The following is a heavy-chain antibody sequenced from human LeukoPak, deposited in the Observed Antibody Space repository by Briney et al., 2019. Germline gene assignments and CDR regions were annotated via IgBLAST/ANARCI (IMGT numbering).Heavy chain of an antibody. CDR1: GFTFSTYG. V-gene: IGHV3-33*01. CDR3: AREEGVDGTSGINN. D-gene: IGHD4-23*01. Sequence: PGGSLRLSCAASGFTFSTYGMHWVRQAPGKGLEGVSDIWYNGNTYYADSVKGRFTISRDNSKSTLYLQMNSLRAEDTAVYYCAREEGVDGTSGINNWGQGTLVIVSS. J-gene: IGHJ4*02. CDR2: IWYNGNT.